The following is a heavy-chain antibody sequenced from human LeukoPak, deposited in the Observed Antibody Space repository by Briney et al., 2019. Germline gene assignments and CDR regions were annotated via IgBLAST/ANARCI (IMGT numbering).Heavy chain of an antibody. CDR3: ARGLSSGWYPSFDY. CDR2: ISYDGSNK. D-gene: IGHD6-19*01. J-gene: IGHJ4*02. Sequence: GGSLRLSCAAPGFTFSSYAMHWVRQAPGKGLEGVAVISYDGSNKYYADSVKGRFTISRENSKNTLYLQMNSLRAEDTAVYYCARGLSSGWYPSFDYWGQGTLVTVSS. V-gene: IGHV3-30-3*01. CDR1: GFTFSSYA.